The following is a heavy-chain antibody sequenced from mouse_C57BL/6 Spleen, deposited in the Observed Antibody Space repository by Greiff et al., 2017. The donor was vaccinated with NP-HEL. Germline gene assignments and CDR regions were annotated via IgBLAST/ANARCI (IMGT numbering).Heavy chain of an antibody. D-gene: IGHD1-1*02. J-gene: IGHJ4*01. CDR3: ARGGGAHYYAMDY. V-gene: IGHV1-18*01. Sequence: VQLKQSGPELVKPGASVKIPCKASGYTFPDYNMDWVKQSHGKSLEWIGDINPNNGGTIYNQKFKGKATLTVDKSSSTAYMELRSLTSEDTAVDYCARGGGAHYYAMDYWGQGTSVTVSS. CDR2: INPNNGGT. CDR1: GYTFPDYN.